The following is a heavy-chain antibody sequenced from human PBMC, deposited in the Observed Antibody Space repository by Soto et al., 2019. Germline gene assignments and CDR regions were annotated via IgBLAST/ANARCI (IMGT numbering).Heavy chain of an antibody. V-gene: IGHV1-69*01. CDR1: GGTFSSFP. Sequence: QVQLVQSVAEVKKPGSSVKVSCKASGGTFSSFPIAWGRQAPGQGLEWVGGIMPIVEITKYAQNFRDIVTIYADESTSTAYLELSSLRFEDTAVYYCAMIEYSSGSDYWAQGTLVTVFS. J-gene: IGHJ4*02. CDR3: AMIEYSSGSDY. CDR2: IMPIVEIT. D-gene: IGHD6-19*01.